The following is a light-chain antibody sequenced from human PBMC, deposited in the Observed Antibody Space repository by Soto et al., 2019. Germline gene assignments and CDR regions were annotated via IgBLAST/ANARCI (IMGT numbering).Light chain of an antibody. V-gene: IGKV3-11*01. J-gene: IGKJ5*01. CDR3: QQRSSWIT. CDR2: DAS. Sequence: EIVLTQSPCTLSLSPGERATLSCRASQSVSSYLAWYQQKPGQAPRLLIYDASNRATGIPARFSGSGSGTDFSLTISSLEPEDYAVYYCQQRSSWITFGQGTRLENK. CDR1: QSVSSY.